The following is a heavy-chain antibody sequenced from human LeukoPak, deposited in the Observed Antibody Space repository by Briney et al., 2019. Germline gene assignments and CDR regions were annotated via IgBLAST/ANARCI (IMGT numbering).Heavy chain of an antibody. D-gene: IGHD6-13*01. V-gene: IGHV5-51*01. CDR1: GYSFTSYW. Sequence: GESLKISCKGPGYSFTSYWIGWVRQMPGKGLEWMGIIYPGDSDTRYSPSFQGQVTISADKSISTAYLQWSSLKASDTAMYYCARRPYSSSWYGFYGWFDPWGQGTLVTVSS. CDR3: ARRPYSSSWYGFYGWFDP. J-gene: IGHJ5*02. CDR2: IYPGDSDT.